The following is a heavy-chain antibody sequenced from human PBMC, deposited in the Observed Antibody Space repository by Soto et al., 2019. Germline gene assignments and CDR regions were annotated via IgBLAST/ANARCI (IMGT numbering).Heavy chain of an antibody. CDR1: GFTFSSYW. Sequence: EVQLVESGGGLVQPGGSLRLSCAASGFTFSSYWMHWVRQAPGKGLVWVSRINSDGSSKSYADSVKGRFTISRDNAKNTLYLQMNSLRAEDTAVYYCAKCLGLQLVEPFDYWGQGTLVTVSS. D-gene: IGHD6-6*01. J-gene: IGHJ4*02. CDR3: AKCLGLQLVEPFDY. CDR2: INSDGSSK. V-gene: IGHV3-74*01.